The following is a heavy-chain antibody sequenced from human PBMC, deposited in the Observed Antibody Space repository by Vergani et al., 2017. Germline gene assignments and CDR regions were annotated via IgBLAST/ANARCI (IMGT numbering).Heavy chain of an antibody. D-gene: IGHD3-10*01. J-gene: IGHJ4*02. CDR2: ISSSSSTI. V-gene: IGHV3-48*01. CDR1: GLTFSSYS. CDR3: ARQRFGDYALFDY. Sequence: EVQLVESGGGLVQPGGSLRLSCAVSGLTFSSYSLNWVRQAPGKGVEWVSYISSSSSTIYYADSVKGRFTISRDNAKNSLYLQMNSLRAEDTAVYYCARQRFGDYALFDYWGQGTLVTVSS.